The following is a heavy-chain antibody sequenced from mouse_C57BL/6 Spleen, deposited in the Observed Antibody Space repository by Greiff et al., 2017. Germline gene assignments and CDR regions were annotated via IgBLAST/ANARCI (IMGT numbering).Heavy chain of an antibody. J-gene: IGHJ3*01. CDR2: ISGGGGNT. V-gene: IGHV5-9*01. CDR3: ARHLHYYGSSPIFAY. CDR1: GFTFSSYT. Sequence: EVHLVESGGGLVKPGGSLKLSCAASGFTFSSYTMSWVRQTPEKRLEWVATISGGGGNTYYPDSVKGRFTISRDNAKKTLYLQMSSLRSEDTALYYCARHLHYYGSSPIFAYWGQGTLVTVSA. D-gene: IGHD1-1*01.